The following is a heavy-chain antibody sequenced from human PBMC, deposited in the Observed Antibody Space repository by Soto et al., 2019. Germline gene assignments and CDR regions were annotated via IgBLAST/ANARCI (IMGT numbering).Heavy chain of an antibody. J-gene: IGHJ4*02. CDR3: AKDPGRRCSGGGCLLNFQFEN. V-gene: IGHV3-30*18. D-gene: IGHD2-15*01. CDR2: ISYDGNNR. Sequence: GGSLRLSCAASGFTFSSYGMHWVRQAPGKGLEWVAVISYDGNNRYYGDSVKGRFTISRDNSKNTLSLQMNSLRVDDTAVYYCAKDPGRRCSGGGCLLNFQFENWGQGTQVTVSS. CDR1: GFTFSSYG.